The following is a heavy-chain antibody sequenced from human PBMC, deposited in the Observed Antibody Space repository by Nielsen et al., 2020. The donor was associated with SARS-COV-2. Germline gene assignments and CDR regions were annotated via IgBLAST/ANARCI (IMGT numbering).Heavy chain of an antibody. Sequence: SVKVSCKASGGTFSSYAISWVRQAPGQGLEWMGRIIPILGIANYAQKFQGRVTITADKSTSTAYMELSSLRSEDTAVYYCARDSGIAVAELWGQGTLVTVSS. CDR1: GGTFSSYA. J-gene: IGHJ4*02. D-gene: IGHD6-19*01. CDR2: IIPILGIA. V-gene: IGHV1-69*04. CDR3: ARDSGIAVAEL.